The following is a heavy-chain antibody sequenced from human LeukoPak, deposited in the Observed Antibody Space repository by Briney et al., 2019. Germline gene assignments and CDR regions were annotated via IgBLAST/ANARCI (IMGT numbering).Heavy chain of an antibody. CDR3: ARGHTFSSSWGYFDY. D-gene: IGHD6-13*01. Sequence: ASVRVSCTASGYTFTTYYIHWVRQAPGQGLEWLGIINPIGGSTSYAQKFQGRVTMARDTSTSTVYMELSSLTSKDTAVYYCARGHTFSSSWGYFDYWGQGTLVTVSS. V-gene: IGHV1-46*01. J-gene: IGHJ4*02. CDR1: GYTFTTYY. CDR2: INPIGGST.